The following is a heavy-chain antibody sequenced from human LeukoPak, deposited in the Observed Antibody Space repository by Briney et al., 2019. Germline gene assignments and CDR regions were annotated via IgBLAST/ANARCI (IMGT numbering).Heavy chain of an antibody. CDR3: AGEDPQYYYDSSGHSAFDI. J-gene: IGHJ3*02. CDR2: IYYSGST. D-gene: IGHD3-22*01. V-gene: IGHV4-30-4*01. CDR1: GGSISSGDYY. Sequence: SQTLSLTCTVSGGSISSGDYYWSWIRQPPGKGLEWIGYIYYSGSTYYNPSLKSRVTISVDTSKNQFSLKLSSVTAADTAVYYCAGEDPQYYYDSSGHSAFDIWGQGTMVTVSS.